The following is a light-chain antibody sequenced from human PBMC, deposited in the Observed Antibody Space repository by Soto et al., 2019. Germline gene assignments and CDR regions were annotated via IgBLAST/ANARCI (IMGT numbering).Light chain of an antibody. V-gene: IGKV3-15*01. CDR2: GAS. J-gene: IGKJ4*01. CDR1: QSVSSN. CDR3: QQYNNWPLT. Sequence: ETVMTQSPATLSVSPGERATLSCRASQSVSSNLAWYQQRPGQAPRLLIYGASTRATGVPARFSGSGSGTEFALNISSLQSEDFAVYYCQQYNNWPLTFGRGTKVEIK.